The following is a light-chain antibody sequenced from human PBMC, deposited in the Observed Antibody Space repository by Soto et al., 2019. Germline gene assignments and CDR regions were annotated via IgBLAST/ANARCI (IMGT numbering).Light chain of an antibody. CDR3: QQFHSYPLT. Sequence: IQLTQSPSSLSASVGDRVTITCRASQGINSYLAWYQQKPGKAPELLIHAASTLQSGVPSRFSGSGSGTDFTLTISSLQPEDFAIYHCQQFHSYPLTFGPGTKVDIK. CDR2: AAS. J-gene: IGKJ3*01. V-gene: IGKV1-9*01. CDR1: QGINSY.